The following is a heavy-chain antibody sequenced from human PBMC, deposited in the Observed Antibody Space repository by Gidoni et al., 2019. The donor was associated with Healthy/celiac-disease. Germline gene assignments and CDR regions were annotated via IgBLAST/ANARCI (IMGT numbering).Heavy chain of an antibody. D-gene: IGHD3-16*02. Sequence: HVQLQESGPGLVKPSQTLSLPCTVSGGSISSGGYYWSSVRQHPGKGLEWIWYIYYSGSTYYNPSLKSRVTISVDTSKNQFSLKLSSVTAADTAVYYCARGVWGSYLDYWGQGTLVTVSS. J-gene: IGHJ4*02. V-gene: IGHV4-31*03. CDR3: ARGVWGSYLDY. CDR1: GGSISSGGYY. CDR2: IYYSGST.